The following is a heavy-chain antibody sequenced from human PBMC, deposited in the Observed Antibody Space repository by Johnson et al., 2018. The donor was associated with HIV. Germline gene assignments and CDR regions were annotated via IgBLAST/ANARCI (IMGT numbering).Heavy chain of an antibody. Sequence: QVQLVESGGGVVQPGRSLRLSCAASGFTFSRYDMHWVRQAPGKGLEWGAVISYDGSNKYYADSVKGRFTISRDNSKNTLYLQMNSLRVEDTAVYYCARSGGYPNAFDMWGQGTLVTVPA. D-gene: IGHD6-13*01. V-gene: IGHV3-30*03. CDR3: ARSGGYPNAFDM. CDR1: GFTFSRYD. J-gene: IGHJ3*02. CDR2: ISYDGSNK.